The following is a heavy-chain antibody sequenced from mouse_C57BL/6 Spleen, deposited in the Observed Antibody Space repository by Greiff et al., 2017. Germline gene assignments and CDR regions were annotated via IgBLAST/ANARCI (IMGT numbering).Heavy chain of an antibody. J-gene: IGHJ4*01. CDR1: GYTFTSYW. CDR3: ARRDYGSSSYAMDY. CDR2: IYPGRGST. Sequence: QVQLQQPGAELVKPGASVKMSCKASGYTFTSYWITWVKQRPGQGLEWIGDIYPGRGSTNYNEKFKSKATLTVDPSSSTAYMQLSSLTSEDSAVYYCARRDYGSSSYAMDYWGQGTSVTVSS. V-gene: IGHV1-55*01. D-gene: IGHD1-1*01.